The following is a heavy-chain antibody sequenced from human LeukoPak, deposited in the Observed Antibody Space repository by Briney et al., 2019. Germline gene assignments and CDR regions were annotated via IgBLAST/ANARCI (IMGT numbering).Heavy chain of an antibody. Sequence: PGGSLRLSCVASGFTSGSYAMSWVRQAPGKGLEWVSAIRESGGSTHYADSVKGRFTISRDNSKNTLYLQMNSLRAEDTAVYYCAKTKPYGTTWYGGIDWGQGALVTVSS. CDR1: GFTSGSYA. CDR2: IRESGGST. V-gene: IGHV3-23*01. J-gene: IGHJ4*02. CDR3: AKTKPYGTTWYGGID. D-gene: IGHD6-13*01.